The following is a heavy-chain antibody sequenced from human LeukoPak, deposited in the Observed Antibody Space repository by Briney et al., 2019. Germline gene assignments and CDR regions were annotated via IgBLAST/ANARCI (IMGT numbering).Heavy chain of an antibody. J-gene: IGHJ5*02. V-gene: IGHV3-74*01. CDR1: GFTFSSRW. CDR3: ARDNSPGWFGP. CDR2: IKMDGSSI. Sequence: PVGSLRLSCAASGFTFSSRWMHWVRRGPGKGLEWVSRIKMDGSSIDYADSVRGRFTVSRDNAKNTLYLEMNSLRVEDTAVYYCARDNSPGWFGPWGQGALVTVSS. D-gene: IGHD4-11*01.